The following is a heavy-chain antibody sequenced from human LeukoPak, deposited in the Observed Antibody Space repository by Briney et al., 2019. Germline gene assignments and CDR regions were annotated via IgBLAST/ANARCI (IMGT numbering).Heavy chain of an antibody. CDR3: ARVGYYDSSGYRASDI. J-gene: IGHJ3*02. CDR2: ISSSSSYI. V-gene: IGHV3-21*01. Sequence: GVSLRLSCAASGFTFSSYSMNWVRQAPGKGLEWVSSISSSSSYIYYADSVKGRFTISRDNAKNSLYLQMNSLRAEDTAVYYCARVGYYDSSGYRASDIWGQGTMVTVSS. CDR1: GFTFSSYS. D-gene: IGHD3-22*01.